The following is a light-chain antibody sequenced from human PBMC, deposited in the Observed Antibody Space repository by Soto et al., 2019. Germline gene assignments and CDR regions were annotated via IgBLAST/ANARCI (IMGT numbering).Light chain of an antibody. J-gene: IGKJ5*01. Sequence: EFVWTQSPSTLSLSPGERGTLSCRASQSVSSHLAWYQQKPGQAPRLLIYDASKRPTGIPARFSGSGSGTDFTLTISSLEPEDSAVYYCQQRSDRLPITFAHGTRLEI. CDR1: QSVSSH. CDR3: QQRSDRLPIT. V-gene: IGKV3-11*01. CDR2: DAS.